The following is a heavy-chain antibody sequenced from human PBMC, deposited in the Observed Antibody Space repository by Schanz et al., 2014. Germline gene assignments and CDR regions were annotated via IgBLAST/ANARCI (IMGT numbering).Heavy chain of an antibody. D-gene: IGHD2-2*01. CDR1: GFTFSTYA. V-gene: IGHV3-30-3*01. J-gene: IGHJ4*02. CDR2: ISYDGSNK. Sequence: QVQLVESGGGFVQPGGSLRLSCAASGFTFSTYAMSWVRRAPGKGLEWVAVISYDGSNKYYADSVKGRFTISRDNAKNSLYLQMNSLKTEDTAMYYCARRASCSRIGCPFDSWGQGTLVNVSS. CDR3: ARRASCSRIGCPFDS.